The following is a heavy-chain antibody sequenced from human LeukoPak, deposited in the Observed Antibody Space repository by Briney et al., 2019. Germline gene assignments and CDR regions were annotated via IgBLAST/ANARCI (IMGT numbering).Heavy chain of an antibody. J-gene: IGHJ3*02. D-gene: IGHD6-19*01. CDR1: GGSISSHY. CDR2: IYYSGTT. CDR3: AREAVHVLDAFDI. Sequence: SETLSLTCTVSGGSISSHYWSWIRQPPGKVLEWIGYIYYSGTTNYNPSLKSRVTISVDTSKNQFSLKLSSVTAAATAVYYCAREAVHVLDAFDIWGQGTMVTVSS. V-gene: IGHV4-59*11.